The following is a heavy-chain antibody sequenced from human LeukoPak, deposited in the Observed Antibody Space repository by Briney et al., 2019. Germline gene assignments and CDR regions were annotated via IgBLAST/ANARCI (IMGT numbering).Heavy chain of an antibody. V-gene: IGHV4-61*02. CDR3: AREDCSGGSCYVDY. Sequence: SETLSLTCTVSGGSISSTTYYWGWIRQPAGKGLEWIGRIYTSGSTHYNPSLKSRVTMSVDTSKNQFSLKLNSVTAADTAVYYCAREDCSGGSCYVDYWGQGTLVTVSS. CDR2: IYTSGST. D-gene: IGHD2-15*01. J-gene: IGHJ4*02. CDR1: GGSISSTTYY.